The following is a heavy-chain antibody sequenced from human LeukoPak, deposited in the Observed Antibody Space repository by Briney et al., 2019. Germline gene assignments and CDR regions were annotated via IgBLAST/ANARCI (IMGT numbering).Heavy chain of an antibody. V-gene: IGHV4-30-2*01. D-gene: IGHD3-10*01. CDR2: IYHSGST. CDR3: ARDRYGSGSPYGMDV. CDR1: GGSISSGGYC. Sequence: SETLSLTCAVSGGSISSGGYCWSWIRQPPGKGLEWIGYIYHSGSTYYNPSLKSRVTISVDRSKNQFSLKLSSVTAADTAVYYCARDRYGSGSPYGMDVWGQGTTVTVSS. J-gene: IGHJ6*02.